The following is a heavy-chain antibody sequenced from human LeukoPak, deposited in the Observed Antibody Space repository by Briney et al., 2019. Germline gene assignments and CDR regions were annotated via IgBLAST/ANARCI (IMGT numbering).Heavy chain of an antibody. CDR2: ISGSGGST. D-gene: IGHD3-10*01. CDR1: GFTFSSYA. CDR3: ARDKAYYYGFDY. Sequence: GGSLRLSCAASGFTFSSYAMSWVRQAPGKGLEWVSAISGSGGSTYYADSVKGRFTISRDNSKNTLYLQMNSLRAEDTAVYYCARDKAYYYGFDYWGQGTLVTVSS. J-gene: IGHJ4*02. V-gene: IGHV3-23*01.